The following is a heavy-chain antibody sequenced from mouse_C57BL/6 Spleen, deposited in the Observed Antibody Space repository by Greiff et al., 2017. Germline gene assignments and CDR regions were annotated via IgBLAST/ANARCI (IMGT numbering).Heavy chain of an antibody. CDR3: ARWTMNYAMDY. J-gene: IGHJ4*01. V-gene: IGHV1-80*01. CDR1: GYAFSSYW. D-gene: IGHD2-4*01. CDR2: IYPGDGDT. Sequence: QVQLQQSGAELVKPGASVKISCKASGYAFSSYWMNWVKQRPGKGLEWIGQIYPGDGDTNYNGKFKGKATLTADKSSSTAYMQLSSLTSEDSAVYFCARWTMNYAMDYWGQGTSVTVSS.